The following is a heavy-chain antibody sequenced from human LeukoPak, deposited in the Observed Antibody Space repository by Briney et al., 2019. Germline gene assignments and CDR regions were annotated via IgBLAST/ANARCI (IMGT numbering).Heavy chain of an antibody. D-gene: IGHD3-10*01. CDR2: INTNTGQP. J-gene: IGHJ4*02. Sequence: ASVKVSCKASGYAFTRYGMNWVRQAPGQGLEWLGWINTNTGQPTYAQAFTGRFVFSLDTSLNTAFLHITSLRAEDTAVYYCARDAITMVRGVPQWWGQGTLVTVSS. V-gene: IGHV7-4-1*02. CDR3: ARDAITMVRGVPQW. CDR1: GYAFTRYG.